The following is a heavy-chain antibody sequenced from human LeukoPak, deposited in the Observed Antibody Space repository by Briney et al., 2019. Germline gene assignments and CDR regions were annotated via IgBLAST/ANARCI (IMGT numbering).Heavy chain of an antibody. CDR1: GVSISSYY. Sequence: PPETPSLSCTVSGVSISSYYCSWIPHPPRKGLEWIGYIYYSRSTNYNPSLKSRVTISVDTSKNQFSLKLSSVTAADTAVYYCARESDAFDIWGQGTMVTVSS. CDR3: ARESDAFDI. CDR2: IYYSRST. J-gene: IGHJ3*02. V-gene: IGHV4-59*01.